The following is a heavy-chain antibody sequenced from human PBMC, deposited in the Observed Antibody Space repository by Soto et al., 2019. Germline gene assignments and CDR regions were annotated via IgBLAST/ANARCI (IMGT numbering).Heavy chain of an antibody. CDR1: GGSISGYQ. V-gene: IGHV4-4*07. Sequence: QVQLQESGPGLVKPSETLTLTRIVSGGSISGYQWSWIRQSAGKRLEWIGRIYTSGSNIYNPSLKSRVNMSADTSKNQVSLKMSFVTAADTAVYYCVRESGGGGYCSGGSCYGMDVWGQGTTVTVSS. J-gene: IGHJ6*02. D-gene: IGHD2-15*01. CDR3: VRESGGGGYCSGGSCYGMDV. CDR2: IYTSGSN.